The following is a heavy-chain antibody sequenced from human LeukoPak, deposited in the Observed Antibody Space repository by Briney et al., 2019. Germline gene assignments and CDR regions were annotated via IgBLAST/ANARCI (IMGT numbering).Heavy chain of an antibody. J-gene: IGHJ4*02. CDR2: IRYDGIIK. CDR1: GFTFSSYV. CDR3: GKGGSSSWDYFDY. D-gene: IGHD6-13*01. V-gene: IGHV3-30*02. Sequence: PGGSLRLSCAASGFTFSSYVMHWVRQAPGKGLEWVAFIRYDGIIKYYADSVKGRFTISRDNSKNTLYLQMNSLRVEDTAVYYCGKGGSSSWDYFDYWGQGTLVTVSS.